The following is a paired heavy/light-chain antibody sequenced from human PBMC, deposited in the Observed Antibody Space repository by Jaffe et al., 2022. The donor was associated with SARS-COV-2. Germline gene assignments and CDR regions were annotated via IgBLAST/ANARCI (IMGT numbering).Heavy chain of an antibody. V-gene: IGHV1-69*01. J-gene: IGHJ6*03. D-gene: IGHD5-18*01. CDR2: IIPIFRTA. CDR3: ARGGYTYGYFNYYYYMDV. CDR1: GGTFTNYA. Sequence: QVQLVQSGAEVKKPGSSVKVSCKASGGTFTNYAISWVRQAPGQGLEWMGGIIPIFRTANYAQKFQGRVTITADESTSTAYMELSSLRSEDTAVFYCARGGYTYGYFNYYYYMDVWGKGTTVTVS.
Light chain of an antibody. CDR1: QSVSSSY. V-gene: IGKV3-20*01. CDR3: QQYGSSPALT. J-gene: IGKJ4*01. CDR2: GAS. Sequence: EIVLTQSPGTLSLSPGERATLSCRASQSVSSSYLAWYQQKPGQAPRLLIYGASSRASGIPDRFSGSGSGTDFTLTISRLEPEDFAVYYCQQYGSSPALTFGGGTRVEIK.